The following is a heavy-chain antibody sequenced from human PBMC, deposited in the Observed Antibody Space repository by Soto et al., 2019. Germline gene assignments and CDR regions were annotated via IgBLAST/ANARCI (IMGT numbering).Heavy chain of an antibody. Sequence: ASVKVSCKASGGTFNSYTINWVRQAPGRGLEWVGQVVPMYDSVNYAENFQGRVTITADKSTKTAYMELTSLRSEDTALYFCASWRSYSGSYCFDYWGQGTLVTVSS. CDR1: GGTFNSYT. J-gene: IGHJ4*02. V-gene: IGHV1-69*06. CDR2: VVPMYDSV. D-gene: IGHD1-26*01. CDR3: ASWRSYSGSYCFDY.